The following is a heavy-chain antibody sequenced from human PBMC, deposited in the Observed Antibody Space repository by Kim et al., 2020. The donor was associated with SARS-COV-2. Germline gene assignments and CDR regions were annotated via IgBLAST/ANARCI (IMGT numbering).Heavy chain of an antibody. CDR1: GGSISSSSYY. V-gene: IGHV4-39*01. Sequence: SETLSLTCTVSGGSISSSSYYWGWIRQPPGKGLEWIGSIYYSGSTYYNPSLKSRVTISVDTSKNQFSLKLSSVTAADTAVYYCARRRTVTKTGPHYYYGMDVWGQGTTVTVSS. J-gene: IGHJ6*02. CDR3: ARRRTVTKTGPHYYYGMDV. D-gene: IGHD4-17*01. CDR2: IYYSGST.